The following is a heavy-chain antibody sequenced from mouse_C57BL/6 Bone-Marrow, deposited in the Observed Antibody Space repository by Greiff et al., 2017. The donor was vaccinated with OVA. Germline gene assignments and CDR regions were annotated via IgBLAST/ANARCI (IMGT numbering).Heavy chain of an antibody. CDR2: INPGSGGT. J-gene: IGHJ1*03. CDR3: ARYSYYYGRGDWYFDV. D-gene: IGHD1-1*01. CDR1: GYAFTNYL. V-gene: IGHV1-54*01. Sequence: SGAELVRPGTSVKVSCKASGYAFTNYLIEWVKQRPGQGLEWIGVINPGSGGTNYNEKFKGKATLTADKSSSTAYMQLSSLTSEDSAVYFCARYSYYYGRGDWYFDVWGTGTTVTVSS.